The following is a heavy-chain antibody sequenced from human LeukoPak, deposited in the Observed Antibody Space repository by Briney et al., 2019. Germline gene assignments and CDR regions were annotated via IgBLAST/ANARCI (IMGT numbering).Heavy chain of an antibody. J-gene: IGHJ4*02. V-gene: IGHV4-59*01. D-gene: IGHD6-13*01. CDR1: GGSISSYY. CDR3: ARDPDSSSGSFDY. CDR2: IYYSGST. Sequence: SETLSLTCTVSGGSISSYYWSWIRQPPGKGLEWIGYIYYSGSTNYNPSLKSRVTISVDTSKNQFSLKLSSVTAADTAVYYCARDPDSSSGSFDYWGQGTLVTVSS.